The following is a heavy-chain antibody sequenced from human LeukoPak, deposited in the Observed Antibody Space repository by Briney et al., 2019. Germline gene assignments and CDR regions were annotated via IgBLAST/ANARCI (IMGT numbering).Heavy chain of an antibody. CDR1: GFTFSSYE. V-gene: IGHV3-48*03. J-gene: IGHJ6*03. CDR2: ISSSGSTI. CDR3: ARDRYSGYSYYYYYYMDV. D-gene: IGHD5-12*01. Sequence: TGGSLRLSCAASGFTFSSYEMNWVRQAPGKVLEWVSYISSSGSTIYYADSVKGRFTISRDNAKNSLYLQMNSLRAEDTAVYYCARDRYSGYSYYYYYYMDVWGKGTTVTISS.